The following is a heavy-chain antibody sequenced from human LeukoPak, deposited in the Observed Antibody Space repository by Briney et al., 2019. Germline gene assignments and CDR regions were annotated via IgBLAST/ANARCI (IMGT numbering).Heavy chain of an antibody. J-gene: IGHJ4*02. CDR1: GFTFSSYT. CDR3: ATTTVANDY. D-gene: IGHD4-17*01. CDR2: ISSSSSYR. V-gene: IGHV3-21*01. Sequence: PGGSLRLSCAASGFTFSSYTMNWVRQAPGKGLEWVSSISSSSSYRYYVDSVKGRFTISRDNAKNSLYLQMNSPRAEDTAVYYCATTTVANDYWGQGTLVTVSS.